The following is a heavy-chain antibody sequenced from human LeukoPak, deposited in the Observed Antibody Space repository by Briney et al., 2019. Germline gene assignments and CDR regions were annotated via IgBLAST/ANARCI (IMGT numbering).Heavy chain of an antibody. CDR3: ARAWGLGYCSGGSCYTDPYYFDY. V-gene: IGHV3-7*03. D-gene: IGHD2-15*01. Sequence: PGGSLRLSCAASGFTFSSYWMSWVRQAPGKGLEWVANIKQDGSEKYYVDSVKGRFTISRDNAKNSLYLQMNSLRAEDTAVYYCARAWGLGYCSGGSCYTDPYYFDYWGQGTLVTVSS. J-gene: IGHJ4*02. CDR2: IKQDGSEK. CDR1: GFTFSSYW.